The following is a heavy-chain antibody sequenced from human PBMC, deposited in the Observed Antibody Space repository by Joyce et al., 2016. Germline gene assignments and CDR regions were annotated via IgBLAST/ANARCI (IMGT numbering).Heavy chain of an antibody. CDR2: IKGDGSQK. J-gene: IGHJ3*02. V-gene: IGHV3-7*01. CDR1: GFTFGAYW. D-gene: IGHD2-15*01. CDR3: ARDRNYCSGIICYDVYDI. Sequence: EVQLVESGGGLVQPGESLRLSCAASGFTFGAYWMAWVRQAPGKGLGWGANIKGDGSQKSYVDSVEGRFTSSRDNARNSLHLQMNSLRADDTAVYYCARDRNYCSGIICYDVYDIWGQGTMVTVSS.